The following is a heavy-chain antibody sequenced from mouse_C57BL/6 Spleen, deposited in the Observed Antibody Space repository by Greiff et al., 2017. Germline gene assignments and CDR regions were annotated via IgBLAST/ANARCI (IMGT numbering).Heavy chain of an antibody. D-gene: IGHD1-1*01. V-gene: IGHV2-2*01. Sequence: VQLQQSGPGLVQPSQSLSITCTVSGFSLTSYGVHWVRQSPGKGLEWLGVIWRGGSTDYNAAFISSMSIRKANSKSQVFFKMNSLRADDTAIYDGARKGPGSSYGDAMDYWGQGTSVTVSS. CDR3: ARKGPGSSYGDAMDY. CDR2: IWRGGST. CDR1: GFSLTSYG. J-gene: IGHJ4*01.